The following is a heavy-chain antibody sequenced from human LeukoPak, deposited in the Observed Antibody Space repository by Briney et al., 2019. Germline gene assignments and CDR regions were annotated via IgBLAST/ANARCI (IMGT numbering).Heavy chain of an antibody. V-gene: IGHV1-8*03. CDR3: AKWYSGSTGYFDY. CDR1: GYTFTSYD. D-gene: IGHD1-26*01. Sequence: GASVKVSCKASGYTFTSYDINWVRQATGQGLEWMGWMNPNSGNTGYAQKFQGRVTITRNTSISTAYMELSSLRSEDTALYYCAKWYSGSTGYFDYWGQGTLVTVSS. CDR2: MNPNSGNT. J-gene: IGHJ4*02.